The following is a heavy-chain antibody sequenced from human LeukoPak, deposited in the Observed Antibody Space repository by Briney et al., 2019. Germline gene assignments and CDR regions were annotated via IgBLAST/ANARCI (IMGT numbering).Heavy chain of an antibody. V-gene: IGHV3-23*01. CDR3: AKGVYSGWYYFDY. D-gene: IGHD5-12*01. CDR1: GFPFSIYA. Sequence: GGSLRLSCAASGFPFSIYAMSWVRQAPGKGPEWVSAISGSGGSTYYADSVKGRFTISRDNSKNTLYLQMNSLRAEDTAVYYCAKGVYSGWYYFDYWGQGTLVTVSS. CDR2: ISGSGGST. J-gene: IGHJ4*02.